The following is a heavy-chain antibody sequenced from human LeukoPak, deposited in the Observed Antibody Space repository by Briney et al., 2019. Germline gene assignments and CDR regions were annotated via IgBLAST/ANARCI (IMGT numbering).Heavy chain of an antibody. CDR1: GFTVSSNY. J-gene: IGHJ4*02. CDR3: ATEMWIQLWPKFDY. V-gene: IGHV3-53*05. D-gene: IGHD5-18*01. Sequence: WGSLRLSCAASGFTVSSNYMSWVRQVPGKGLEWVSVIYSGGSTYYADSVKGRFTISKDNSKNTLYLQMNSLRAEDTAVYYCATEMWIQLWPKFDYWGQGTLVTVSS. CDR2: IYSGGST.